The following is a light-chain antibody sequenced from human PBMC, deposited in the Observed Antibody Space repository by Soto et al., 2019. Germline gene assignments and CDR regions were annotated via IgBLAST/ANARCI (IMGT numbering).Light chain of an antibody. V-gene: IGKV3-20*01. CDR3: QQYGSSPLT. Sequence: EIVLTQSPGTLSLSPGARATLSCRASQSVSSSYLAWYQQKPGQAPRLLIYGASSRATGIPDRFSGIGSGTDFTLTISRLEPEDLAVYYWQQYGSSPLTCGGGTKVEIK. CDR2: GAS. J-gene: IGKJ4*01. CDR1: QSVSSSY.